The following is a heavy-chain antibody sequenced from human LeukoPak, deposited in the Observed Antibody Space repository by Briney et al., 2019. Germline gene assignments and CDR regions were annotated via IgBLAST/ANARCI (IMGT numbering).Heavy chain of an antibody. V-gene: IGHV1-2*02. D-gene: IGHD3-16*01. CDR3: AVAPGDY. Sequence: ASVKVSCKASGYTFTSYYMHWVRQAPGQGLEWMGWINPNNDYTYYAQKFQGRVTLTRYTSISTVYMELTRLTSDDTALYYCAVAPGDYWGQGTLLIVSA. CDR1: GYTFTSYY. J-gene: IGHJ4*02. CDR2: INPNNDYT.